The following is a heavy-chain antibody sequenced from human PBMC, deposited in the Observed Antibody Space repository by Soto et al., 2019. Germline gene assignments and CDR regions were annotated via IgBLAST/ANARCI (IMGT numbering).Heavy chain of an antibody. V-gene: IGHV4-4*07. CDR1: GGSISGYF. CDR3: VRGDVFDI. J-gene: IGHJ3*02. Sequence: QLQLQESGPGLVKPSETLSLICTVSGGSISGYFWSWVRQPAGKGLEWIGRIYSAGSTNYNPSLKSRVTVSVDTSQNQFSLKLTSVTAADTAMYYCVRGDVFDIWGRGTMVTVSS. CDR2: IYSAGST. D-gene: IGHD3-16*01.